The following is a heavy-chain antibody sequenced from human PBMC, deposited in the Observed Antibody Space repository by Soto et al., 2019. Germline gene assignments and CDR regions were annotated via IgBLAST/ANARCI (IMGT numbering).Heavy chain of an antibody. J-gene: IGHJ6*02. CDR1: GGSISSSSYY. CDR2: IYYSGST. Sequence: QLQLQESGPGLVKPSETLSLTCTVSGGSISSSSYYWGWIRQPPGKGLEWIGSIYYSGSTYYNPSLKSRVTISEDTSKNHFSLKLSSVTAADTAVYYCARTSSGWYAYYYYYYGMDVWGQGTTVTVSS. CDR3: ARTSSGWYAYYYYYYGMDV. D-gene: IGHD6-19*01. V-gene: IGHV4-39*02.